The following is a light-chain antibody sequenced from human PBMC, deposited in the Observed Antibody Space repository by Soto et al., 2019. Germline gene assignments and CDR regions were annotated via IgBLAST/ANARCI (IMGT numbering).Light chain of an antibody. J-gene: IGKJ5*01. CDR1: QTVSSY. CDR3: KQSFTTPY. V-gene: IGKV1-39*01. CDR2: ATS. Sequence: DIQMTQSPSSLSASVVDRVKITCRSSQTVSSYLNWYQQKPGTVPKLLIYATSNLQSGVPSRFSGRGFGTDFTLTISSLQPEDFATYYCKQSFTTPYFGQGTRLEIK.